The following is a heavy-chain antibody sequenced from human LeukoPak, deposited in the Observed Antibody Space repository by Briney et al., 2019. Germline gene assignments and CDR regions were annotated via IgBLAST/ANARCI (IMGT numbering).Heavy chain of an antibody. D-gene: IGHD3-10*01. CDR3: ARGVLRWFGESPSDYYYYYYMDV. CDR2: IYTSGST. Sequence: PSETLSLTCTVSGGSISSGSYYWSWIRQPAGKGLEWIGRIYTSGSTNYNPSLKSRVTMSVDTSKNQFSLKLSSVTAADTAVYYCARGVLRWFGESPSDYYYYYYMDVWGKGTTVTISS. CDR1: GGSISSGSYY. V-gene: IGHV4-61*02. J-gene: IGHJ6*03.